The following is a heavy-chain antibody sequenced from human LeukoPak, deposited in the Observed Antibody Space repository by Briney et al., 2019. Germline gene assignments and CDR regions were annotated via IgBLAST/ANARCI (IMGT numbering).Heavy chain of an antibody. CDR3: AFSRFYGDYVDY. V-gene: IGHV1-8*01. CDR2: MNPNSGNT. Sequence: ASVKVSCKASGYTFTSYDINWVRQATGQGLEWMGWMNPNSGNTGYAQKFQGRVTMTRNTSISTAYMELSSLRSEDTAVYYCAFSRFYGDYVDYWGQGTLVTVSS. CDR1: GYTFTSYD. D-gene: IGHD4-17*01. J-gene: IGHJ4*02.